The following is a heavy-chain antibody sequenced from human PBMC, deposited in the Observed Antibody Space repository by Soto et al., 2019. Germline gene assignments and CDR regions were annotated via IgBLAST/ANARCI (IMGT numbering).Heavy chain of an antibody. CDR2: ISGYTGNT. CDR1: GYTFTSYG. V-gene: IGHV1-18*01. D-gene: IGHD3-10*01. J-gene: IGHJ5*02. CDR3: ARDERGSGSYFGRLNWFDP. Sequence: ASVKVSCKASGYTFTSYGISWVRQALGQGIEWMGWISGYTGNTNYAQKVQGRVTLTTDTSTSTAYMELTSLTPDDTAVYYCARDERGSGSYFGRLNWFDPWGQGTLVTVSS.